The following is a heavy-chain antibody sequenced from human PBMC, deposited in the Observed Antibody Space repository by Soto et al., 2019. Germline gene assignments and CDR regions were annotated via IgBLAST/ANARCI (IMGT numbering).Heavy chain of an antibody. CDR2: ISGSGGST. V-gene: IGHV3-23*01. D-gene: IGHD3-3*01. J-gene: IGHJ6*02. CDR1: GFTFSSYA. Sequence: GGSLRLSCAASGFTFSSYAMSWVRQAPGKGLEWVSAISGSGGSTYYADSVKGRFTISRDNSKSTLYLQMNSLRAEDTAVYYCAKGPYDFWPEGMDVWGQGTTVTVSS. CDR3: AKGPYDFWPEGMDV.